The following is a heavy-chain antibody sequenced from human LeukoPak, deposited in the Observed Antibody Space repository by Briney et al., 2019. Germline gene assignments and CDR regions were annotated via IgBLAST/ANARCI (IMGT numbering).Heavy chain of an antibody. CDR1: GFTFSSYA. CDR2: ISGSGGST. J-gene: IGHJ3*02. CDR3: AKVAVDSSSTSCYYSDAFDI. Sequence: GSLRLSCXASGFTFSSYAMSWVRRAPGKGLEWVSAISGSGGSTYYADSVKGRFTISRDNSKNTLYLQMNSLRAEDTAVYYCAKVAVDSSSTSCYYSDAFDIWGQGTMVTVSS. V-gene: IGHV3-23*01. D-gene: IGHD2-2*01.